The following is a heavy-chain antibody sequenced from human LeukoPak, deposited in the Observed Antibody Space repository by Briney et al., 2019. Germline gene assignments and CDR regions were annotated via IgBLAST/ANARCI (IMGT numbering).Heavy chain of an antibody. J-gene: IGHJ4*02. D-gene: IGHD3-22*01. CDR1: GFTFSSYA. CDR2: ISYGGSNK. V-gene: IGHV3-30-3*01. Sequence: GGSLRLSCAASGFTFSSYAMHWVRQAPGKGLEWVAVISYGGSNKYYADSVKGRFTISRDNSKNTLYLQMNSLRAEDTAVYYCARDASPYDSSGYPYFHFDYWGQGTLVTVSS. CDR3: ARDASPYDSSGYPYFHFDY.